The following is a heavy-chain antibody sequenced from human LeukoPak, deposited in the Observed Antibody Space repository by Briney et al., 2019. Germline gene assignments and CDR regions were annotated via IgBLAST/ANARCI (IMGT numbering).Heavy chain of an antibody. CDR1: GYTFTSYG. V-gene: IGHV1-18*01. Sequence: ASVKVSCKASGYTFTSYGISWVRQAPGQGLEWMGWISAYNGNTNYAKKFQGRVIMTRDTSIRTAYLELSRLRSDDTAVYYCARGEGQARLVNYYYYYMDVWGKGTTVTVSS. CDR2: ISAYNGNT. J-gene: IGHJ6*03. CDR3: ARGEGQARLVNYYYYYMDV. D-gene: IGHD2/OR15-2a*01.